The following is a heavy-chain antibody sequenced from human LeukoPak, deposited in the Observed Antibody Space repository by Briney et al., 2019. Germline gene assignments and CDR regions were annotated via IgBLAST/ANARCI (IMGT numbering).Heavy chain of an antibody. CDR1: GVSITNYY. Sequence: KASETLSLTCTFSGVSITNYYWAWVRQPPGKGLECIGYLYYSGSTNYNPSLKSRVTISLDTSKNEFSLKVSSVIVADTAVYYCARVSPDLDGFDFWGQGTLVTVSS. V-gene: IGHV4-59*01. CDR3: ARVSPDLDGFDF. J-gene: IGHJ3*01. CDR2: LYYSGST.